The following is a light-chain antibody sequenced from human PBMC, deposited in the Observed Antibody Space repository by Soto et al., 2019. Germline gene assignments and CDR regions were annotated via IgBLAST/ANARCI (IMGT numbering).Light chain of an antibody. CDR3: QQYGSSPPIT. V-gene: IGKV3-20*01. CDR2: GAS. CDR1: QTVSSSF. Sequence: EIVLTQSPGTLSLSPGERATLSCRASQTVSSSFLAWYQQKPGQAPRLFIYGASSRATGIPDRFSASGSGTDFTLTISRLEPEDFAVYYCQQYGSSPPITFGQGTRLEIK. J-gene: IGKJ5*01.